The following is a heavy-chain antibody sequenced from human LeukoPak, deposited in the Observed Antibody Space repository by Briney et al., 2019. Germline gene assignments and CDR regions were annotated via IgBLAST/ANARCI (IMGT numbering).Heavy chain of an antibody. D-gene: IGHD3-9*01. CDR2: VYYSGST. J-gene: IGHJ4*02. Sequence: PSETLSLTCAVYGGSFSSYYWGWIRQPPGKGLEWIGSVYYSGSTYYNPSLKSRVTISVDTSKNQFSLKLSSVTAADTAVYYCARGPALRYFGNWGQGTLVSVSS. CDR1: GGSFSSYY. V-gene: IGHV4-39*01. CDR3: ARGPALRYFGN.